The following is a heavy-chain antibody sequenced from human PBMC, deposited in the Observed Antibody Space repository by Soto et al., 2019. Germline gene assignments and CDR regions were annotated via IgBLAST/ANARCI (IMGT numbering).Heavy chain of an antibody. D-gene: IGHD3-22*01. CDR1: GGSFSGYY. V-gene: IGHV4-34*01. J-gene: IGHJ4*02. Sequence: SETLSLTCAVYGGSFSGYYWSWIRQPPGKGLEWIGEINHSGSTNYNPSLKSRVTISVDTSKNQFSLKLSSVTAADTAVYYCARYQNYYDSSGYLQNYLDYWGQGTLVTVSS. CDR2: INHSGST. CDR3: ARYQNYYDSSGYLQNYLDY.